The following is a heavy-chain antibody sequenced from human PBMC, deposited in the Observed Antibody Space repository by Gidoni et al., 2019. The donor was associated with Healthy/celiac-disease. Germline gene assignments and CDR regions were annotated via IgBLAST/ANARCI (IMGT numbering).Heavy chain of an antibody. D-gene: IGHD2-15*01. Sequence: QVQLVASGGGLVKPGGSLRLSCAASGFTFSDYYMSWIRQAPGKGLEWVSYISSSGSTIYYADSVKGRFTISRDNAKNSLYLQMNSLRAEDTAVYYCARDGCSGGSCYSGTLIVSRYFDLWGRGTLVTVSS. CDR2: ISSSGSTI. J-gene: IGHJ2*01. V-gene: IGHV3-11*01. CDR1: GFTFSDYY. CDR3: ARDGCSGGSCYSGTLIVSRYFDL.